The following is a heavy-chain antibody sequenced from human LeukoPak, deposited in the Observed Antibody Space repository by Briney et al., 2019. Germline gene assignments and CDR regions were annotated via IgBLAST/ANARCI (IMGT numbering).Heavy chain of an antibody. Sequence: PGGSLRLSCAASGFTSSSYAMHWVRQAPGKGLEWVAVISHDGSNKYYADSVKGRFTISRDNSKNTLYLQMNSLRAEDTAVYYCARGSWYFDYRGQGTLVTVSS. CDR3: ARGSWYFDY. CDR1: GFTSSSYA. CDR2: ISHDGSNK. V-gene: IGHV3-30-3*01. J-gene: IGHJ4*02.